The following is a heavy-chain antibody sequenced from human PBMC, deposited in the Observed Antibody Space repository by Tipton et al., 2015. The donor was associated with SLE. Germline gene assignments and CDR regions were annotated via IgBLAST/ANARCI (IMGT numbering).Heavy chain of an antibody. Sequence: TLSLTCAVYGGSFSGYYWSWIRQPPGKGLEWIGSIYHSGSTYYNPSLKSRVTISVDTSKNQFSLKLSSVTAADTAVYYCARAERTIFGVALGYWGQGTLVTVSS. V-gene: IGHV4-34*01. CDR3: ARAERTIFGVALGY. CDR1: GGSFSGYY. CDR2: IYHSGST. J-gene: IGHJ4*02. D-gene: IGHD3-3*01.